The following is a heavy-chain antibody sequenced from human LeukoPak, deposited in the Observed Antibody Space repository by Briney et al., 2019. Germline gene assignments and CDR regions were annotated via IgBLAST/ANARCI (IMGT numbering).Heavy chain of an antibody. Sequence: GASVKVSCKASGYTFTGYYMHWVRQAPGQGLEWMGWINPNSGGTNYAQKFQGRVTMTRDTSISTACMELSRLRSDDTAVYYCARDLGDGYNLRVGAFDIWGQGAMVTVSS. V-gene: IGHV1-2*02. CDR3: ARDLGDGYNLRVGAFDI. CDR1: GYTFTGYY. D-gene: IGHD5-24*01. CDR2: INPNSGGT. J-gene: IGHJ3*02.